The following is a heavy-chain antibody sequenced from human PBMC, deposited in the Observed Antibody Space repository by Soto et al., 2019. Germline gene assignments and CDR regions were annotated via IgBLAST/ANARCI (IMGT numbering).Heavy chain of an antibody. V-gene: IGHV1-58*01. CDR2: IVVGSGNT. Sequence: QMQLVQSGPEVKKPGTSVKVSCKASGFTFTSSAVQWVRQARGQRLEWIGWIVVGSGNTNYAQKFQERVTITRDMSKSPAYRELSSLGSEDTAVYYCAAEGGVGALVWGQGTTVTVSS. J-gene: IGHJ6*02. D-gene: IGHD1-26*01. CDR1: GFTFTSSA. CDR3: AAEGGVGALV.